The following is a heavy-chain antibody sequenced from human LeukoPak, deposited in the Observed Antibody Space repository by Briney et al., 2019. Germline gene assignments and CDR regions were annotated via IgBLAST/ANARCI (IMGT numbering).Heavy chain of an antibody. CDR1: GGSFSGYY. J-gene: IGHJ4*02. V-gene: IGHV4-34*01. Sequence: PSENLSLTCAVYGGSFSGYYWSWIRQPPGKGLEWIGEINHSGSTNYNPSLKSRVTISVDTSKNQFSLKLSSVTAADTAVYYCARGQYWIKEWALLRWGTSGSTQFDYWGQGTLVTVSS. CDR2: INHSGST. CDR3: ARGQYWIKEWALLRWGTSGSTQFDY. D-gene: IGHD1-26*01.